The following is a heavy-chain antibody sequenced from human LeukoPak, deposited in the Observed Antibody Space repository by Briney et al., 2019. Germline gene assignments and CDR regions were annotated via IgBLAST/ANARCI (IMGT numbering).Heavy chain of an antibody. D-gene: IGHD6-19*01. J-gene: IGHJ4*02. V-gene: IGHV4-59*01. CDR2: IYYSGST. CDR3: ARAPWTTVAGSLYYFDY. Sequence: SETLSLTCTVSGGSISSYYWSWIRQPPGKGLEWIGYIYYSGSTNYNPPLKSRVTISVDTSKNQFSLKLSSVTAADTAVYYCARAPWTTVAGSLYYFDYWGQGILVTVSS. CDR1: GGSISSYY.